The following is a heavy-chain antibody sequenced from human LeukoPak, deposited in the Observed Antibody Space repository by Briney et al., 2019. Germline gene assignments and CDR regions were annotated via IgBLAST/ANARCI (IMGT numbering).Heavy chain of an antibody. V-gene: IGHV3-48*03. CDR3: ARDPTGLQKEWDDVTFDY. CDR2: ISASTGTV. Sequence: GGSLRLSCEASGFTFSSYEMNWVRQAPGKGPEWVAWISASTGTVYYADSVKGRFAISRDNARNSVYLQMNSLRGEDTAVYYCARDPTGLQKEWDDVTFDYWSQGALVTVSS. J-gene: IGHJ4*02. D-gene: IGHD1-26*01. CDR1: GFTFSSYE.